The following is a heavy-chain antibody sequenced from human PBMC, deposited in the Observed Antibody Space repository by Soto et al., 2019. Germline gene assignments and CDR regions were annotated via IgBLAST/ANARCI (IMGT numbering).Heavy chain of an antibody. V-gene: IGHV3-30*03. Sequence: QVQLVESGGGVVQPGRSLRLSCAASGFTFSSYGMHWVRQAPGKGLEWVAVISYDGSNKYYADSVKGRFTISRDNSKNTLYLQMNSLRAEDTAVYYCRVGATQKGFDYWGQGTLVTVSS. CDR2: ISYDGSNK. J-gene: IGHJ4*02. CDR1: GFTFSSYG. D-gene: IGHD1-26*01. CDR3: RVGATQKGFDY.